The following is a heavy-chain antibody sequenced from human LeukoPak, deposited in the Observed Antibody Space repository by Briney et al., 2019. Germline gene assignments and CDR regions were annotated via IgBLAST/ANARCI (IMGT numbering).Heavy chain of an antibody. CDR1: GGSFSGYY. D-gene: IGHD1-26*01. Sequence: SETLSLTCAVYGGSFSGYYWSWIRQPPGKGLEWIGEINHSGSTNYNPSLKSRVTISVDTSKNQFSLKLSSVTAADTAVYYCARKFKMEVGAPDYWGQGTLVTVSS. CDR2: INHSGST. J-gene: IGHJ4*02. V-gene: IGHV4-34*01. CDR3: ARKFKMEVGAPDY.